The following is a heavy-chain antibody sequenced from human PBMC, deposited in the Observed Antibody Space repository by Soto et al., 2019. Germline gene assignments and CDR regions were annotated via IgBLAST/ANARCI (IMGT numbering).Heavy chain of an antibody. Sequence: QVQLVESGGGVVQPGRSLRLSCAASGFTFSGYAMHWVRQAPGKGLEWVAAPSYDENYKYYADSVKCRLTISRDNSKNTLFLQMNSLRTEETAVYYCARKGGSSGIWYFDYWGQGSLVTVSS. V-gene: IGHV3-30*04. CDR3: ARKGGSSGIWYFDY. CDR1: GFTFSGYA. CDR2: PSYDENYK. D-gene: IGHD6-6*01. J-gene: IGHJ4*02.